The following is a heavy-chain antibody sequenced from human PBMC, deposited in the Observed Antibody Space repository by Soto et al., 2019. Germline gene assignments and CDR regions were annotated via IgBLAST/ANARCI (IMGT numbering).Heavy chain of an antibody. CDR1: GGTFSSYA. CDR2: IIPIFGTA. J-gene: IGHJ4*02. Sequence: QVQLVQSGAEVKKPGSSVKVSCKASGGTFSSYAISWVRQAPGQGLEWMGGIIPIFGTANYAPKFQGRVTITAYESTSTAYMELSSLRSDDTAVYYCAIGFGQFLTGYGLFDYWGQGTLVTVSS. D-gene: IGHD3-9*01. V-gene: IGHV1-69*01. CDR3: AIGFGQFLTGYGLFDY.